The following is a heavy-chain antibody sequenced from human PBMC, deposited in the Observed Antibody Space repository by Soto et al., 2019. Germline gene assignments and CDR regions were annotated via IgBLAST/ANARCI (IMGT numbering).Heavy chain of an antibody. Sequence: SETLSLTCAASGYSIASGYYWAWIRQSPGKGLEWIGSIYHAGSVYYNPSLNSRVAVSLDTSKNHFSLKRTSVTAADTAVYYCARTVDYYAMDVWGRGTTVTVSS. J-gene: IGHJ6*02. CDR2: IYHAGSV. CDR1: GYSIASGYY. CDR3: ARTVDYYAMDV. V-gene: IGHV4-38-2*01.